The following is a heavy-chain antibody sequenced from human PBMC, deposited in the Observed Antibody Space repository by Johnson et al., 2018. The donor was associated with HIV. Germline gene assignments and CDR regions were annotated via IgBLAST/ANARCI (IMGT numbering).Heavy chain of an antibody. J-gene: IGHJ3*02. D-gene: IGHD1-7*01. V-gene: IGHV3-66*01. Sequence: MLLVESGGGLVQPGGSLRLSCAASGFTVSSNYMSWVRQAPGKGLEWVSVIYSGGSIYYADSVKGRFSISRDNSKNTLYLQMNSLRAEDTAVYYCARDQAGTTDDAFDIWGQGTMVTVSS. CDR2: IYSGGSI. CDR3: ARDQAGTTDDAFDI. CDR1: GFTVSSNY.